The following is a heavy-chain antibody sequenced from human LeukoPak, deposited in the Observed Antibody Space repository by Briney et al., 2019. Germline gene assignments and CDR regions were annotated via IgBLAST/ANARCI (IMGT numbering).Heavy chain of an antibody. CDR3: ARESLPIVVVPAAISY. J-gene: IGHJ4*02. CDR1: GFTFSSYS. V-gene: IGHV3-21*01. CDR2: ISSSSSYI. D-gene: IGHD2-2*01. Sequence: GGSLRLSCAASGFTFSSYSMNWVRQAPGKGLEWVSSISSSSSYIYYADSVKGRFTISRDNAKNSLYLQMNSLRAEDTAVYYCARESLPIVVVPAAISYWGRGTLVTVSS.